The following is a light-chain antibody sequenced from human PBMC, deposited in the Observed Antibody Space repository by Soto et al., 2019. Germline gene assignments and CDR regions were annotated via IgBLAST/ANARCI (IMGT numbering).Light chain of an antibody. Sequence: EIVLTQSPDILSVSPGDRATLSCRASQSVTSDFLVWYQQKPGQAPRLLIYGASSRATGIPDRFSGSGSGTDFILTISSLQSEDFAVYYCQQYNNWPPWTFGQGTKVDIK. CDR2: GAS. V-gene: IGKV3D-15*01. J-gene: IGKJ1*01. CDR1: QSVTSD. CDR3: QQYNNWPPWT.